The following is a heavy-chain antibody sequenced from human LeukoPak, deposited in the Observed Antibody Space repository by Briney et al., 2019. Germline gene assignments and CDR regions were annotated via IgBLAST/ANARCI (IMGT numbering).Heavy chain of an antibody. CDR3: AKGAVSIVRGPVH. D-gene: IGHD3-10*01. Sequence: HTGGSLRLSCAASGFTFSNYAMGWVRQGPGKGLEWISGISGSGDRTYYAESVKGRFTISRDNSRKMVFLEMNNVRVDDKAVYFCAKGAVSIVRGPVHWGQGTLATVSS. J-gene: IGHJ4*02. CDR1: GFTFSNYA. V-gene: IGHV3-23*01. CDR2: ISGSGDRT.